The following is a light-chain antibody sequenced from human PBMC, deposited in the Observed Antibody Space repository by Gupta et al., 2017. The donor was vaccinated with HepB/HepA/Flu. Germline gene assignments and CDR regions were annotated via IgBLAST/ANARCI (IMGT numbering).Light chain of an antibody. CDR1: QDISTW. J-gene: IGKJ3*01. Sequence: DIQLTQSPSSVSASVGDRVTITCRASQDISTWLAWYQQEPGKAPKLLIYGASTLQSGVPSRFSGSRSGTDFTLTISSLQPEDFATYYYQQSNSFPFTFGPGTKVDIK. CDR2: GAS. CDR3: QQSNSFPFT. V-gene: IGKV1-12*01.